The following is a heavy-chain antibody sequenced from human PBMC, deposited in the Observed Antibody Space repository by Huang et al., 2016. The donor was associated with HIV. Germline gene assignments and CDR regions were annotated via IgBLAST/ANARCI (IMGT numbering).Heavy chain of an antibody. CDR2: IRNDGMKK. D-gene: IGHD3-22*01. CDR3: ARGDYYDSSGYHPGYFDY. J-gene: IGHJ4*02. V-gene: IGHV3-33*04. CDR1: GFILSNYG. Sequence: VQLIESGGGVVQPGKSLRLSCATSGFILSNYGMHWVRQAAGNGLKWVAFIRNDGMKKNYADSVRGRFTVGRDNGNNTLFLQMRSLGVDDTAVYYCARGDYYDSSGYHPGYFDYWGQGILVTVSS.